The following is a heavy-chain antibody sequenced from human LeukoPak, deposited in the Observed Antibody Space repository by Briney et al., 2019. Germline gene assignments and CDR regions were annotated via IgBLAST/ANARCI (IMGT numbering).Heavy chain of an antibody. CDR2: IIPIFGTA. D-gene: IGHD3-22*01. CDR1: GGTFSSYA. V-gene: IGHV1-69*13. Sequence: GASVKVSCKASGGTFSSYAISWVRQAPGQGLEWMGGIIPIFGTANYAQKFQGRVTITADESTSTAYMELSSLRSEDTAVYYCARVERRITMIVVVNLDGGAFDIWGQGTMVTVSS. J-gene: IGHJ3*02. CDR3: ARVERRITMIVVVNLDGGAFDI.